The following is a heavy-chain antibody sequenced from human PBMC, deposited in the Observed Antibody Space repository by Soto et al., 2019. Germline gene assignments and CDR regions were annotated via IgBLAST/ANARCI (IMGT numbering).Heavy chain of an antibody. CDR3: ARDLRSSGWYYGMDV. D-gene: IGHD6-19*01. CDR2: ISSSGSTI. CDR1: GFTFSSYE. J-gene: IGHJ6*02. V-gene: IGHV3-48*03. Sequence: PGGSLRLSCAASGFTFSSYEMNWVRQAPGKGLEWVSYISSSGSTIYYADSVKGRFTISRDNAKNSLYLQMNSLRAEDTAVYYCARDLRSSGWYYGMDVWGQGTTVTVSS.